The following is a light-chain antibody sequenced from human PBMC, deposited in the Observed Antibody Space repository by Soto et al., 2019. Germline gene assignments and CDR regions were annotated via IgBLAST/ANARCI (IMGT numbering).Light chain of an antibody. J-gene: IGLJ1*01. CDR3: CSYADNFSYV. Sequence: QSALTQPRSVSGSPGQSVTISCTGTNSDVGRYNFVSWYQQHPGKAPKLMVYNVTERASGVPDRFSGSKSANTASLTISGLQAEDEADYSCCSYADNFSYVFGTGTKVTVL. V-gene: IGLV2-11*01. CDR1: NSDVGRYNF. CDR2: NVT.